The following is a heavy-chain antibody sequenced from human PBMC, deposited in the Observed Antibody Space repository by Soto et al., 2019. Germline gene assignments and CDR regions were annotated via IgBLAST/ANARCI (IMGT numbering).Heavy chain of an antibody. CDR1: GFLFSAYL. Sequence: EVQLVESGGDLVQPGGTLRLSCEGPGFLFSAYLMSLVRHAPGKRLERVAMINRGASGTHYVDSVKGRFTNSRVNAKNALYLQMDSLRVEDAAVYYCETLDTAEIQTAAYWGQGTLVTVSA. J-gene: IGHJ4*02. V-gene: IGHV3-7*01. D-gene: IGHD2-15*01. CDR2: INRGASGT. CDR3: ETLDTAEIQTAAY.